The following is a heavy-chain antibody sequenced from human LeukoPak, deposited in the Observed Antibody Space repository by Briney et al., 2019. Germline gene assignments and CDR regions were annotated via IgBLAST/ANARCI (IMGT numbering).Heavy chain of an antibody. CDR2: ISGSGGST. Sequence: GGSLRLSCAASGFTFSSYAMSWVRQAPGKGLEWVSAISGSGGSTYYADSVKGRFTISRDNSKNTLYLQMNSLRAEDTAVYYCAKDADCSSTSCYSFVVTYYFDYWGQGTLVTASS. D-gene: IGHD2-2*02. V-gene: IGHV3-23*01. J-gene: IGHJ4*02. CDR1: GFTFSSYA. CDR3: AKDADCSSTSCYSFVVTYYFDY.